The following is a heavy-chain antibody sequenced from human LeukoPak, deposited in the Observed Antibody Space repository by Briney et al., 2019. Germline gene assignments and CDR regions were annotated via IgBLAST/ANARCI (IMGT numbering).Heavy chain of an antibody. Sequence: GASVKVSCKASGYTFTSYGISWVRQAPGQGLEWMGGIIPIFGTANYAQKFQGRVTITADESTSTAYMELSSLRSEDTAVYYCATSPGLAARLYYFDYWGQGTLVTVSS. CDR1: GYTFTSYG. D-gene: IGHD6-6*01. CDR2: IIPIFGTA. J-gene: IGHJ4*02. V-gene: IGHV1-69*13. CDR3: ATSPGLAARLYYFDY.